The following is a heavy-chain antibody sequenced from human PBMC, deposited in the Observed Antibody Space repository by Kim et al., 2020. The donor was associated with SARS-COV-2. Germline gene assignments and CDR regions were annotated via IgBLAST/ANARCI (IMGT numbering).Heavy chain of an antibody. CDR2: ISRNGSEK. Sequence: GGSLRLSCAASGFTFSNYWMTWVRQAPGKGLEWVANISRNGSEKNYADSVKGRFTISRNNAENSLFLQMNSLRPEDTAVYYCARLCVHDYGGNLGYYYY. D-gene: IGHD4-17*01. CDR1: GFTFSNYW. CDR3: ARLCVHDYGGNLGYYYY. J-gene: IGHJ6*01. V-gene: IGHV3-7*03.